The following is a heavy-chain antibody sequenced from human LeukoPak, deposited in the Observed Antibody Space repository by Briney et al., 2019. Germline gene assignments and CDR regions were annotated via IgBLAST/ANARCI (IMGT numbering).Heavy chain of an antibody. CDR1: GGSFSGYY. CDR2: INHSGST. V-gene: IGHV4-34*01. J-gene: IGHJ3*02. Sequence: PSETLSLTCAVYGGSFSGYYWSWIRQPPGKGLEWIGEINHSGSTNYNPSLKSRVTISVDTSKNQFSLKLSSVTAADTAVCYCARSSIAVAGTENAFDIWGQGTMVTVSS. CDR3: ARSSIAVAGTENAFDI. D-gene: IGHD6-19*01.